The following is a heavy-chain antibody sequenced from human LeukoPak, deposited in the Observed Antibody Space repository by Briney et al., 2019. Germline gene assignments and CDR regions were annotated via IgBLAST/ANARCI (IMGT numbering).Heavy chain of an antibody. CDR2: IWYGGSNK. Sequence: GGSLRLSCAASGFTFSSYGMHWVRQAPGKGLEWVAVIWYGGSNKYYADSVKGRFTISRDNSKNTLYLQMNSLRAEDTAVYYCAKGYIIVGRQWYLDLWGRGTLVGVSS. V-gene: IGHV3-30*02. D-gene: IGHD2-2*01. CDR1: GFTFSSYG. J-gene: IGHJ2*01. CDR3: AKGYIIVGRQWYLDL.